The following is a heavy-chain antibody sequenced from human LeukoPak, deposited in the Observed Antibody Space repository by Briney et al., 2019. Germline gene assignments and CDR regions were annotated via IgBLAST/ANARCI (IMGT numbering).Heavy chain of an antibody. D-gene: IGHD4-17*01. CDR2: INHSGST. CDR3: ARDGDYVWFDP. CDR1: GGSFSGYY. V-gene: IGHV4-34*01. Sequence: SETLSLTCAVYGGSFSGYYWSWIRQAPRKGLEWIGEINHSGSTNYNPSLKSRVTISVDTSKNQFSLKLSSVTAADTAVYYCARDGDYVWFDPWGQGTLVTVSS. J-gene: IGHJ5*02.